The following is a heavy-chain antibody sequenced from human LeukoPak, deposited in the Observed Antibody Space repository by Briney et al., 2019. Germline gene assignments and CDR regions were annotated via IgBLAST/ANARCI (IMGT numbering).Heavy chain of an antibody. CDR2: IYYSGST. CDR3: ARRSGSGSRYYYGMDV. Sequence: PSETLSLTCTVSGGSISSSSYYWGWIRQPPGKGLEWIGSIYYSGSTYYNPSLKSRVTISVDTSKNQFSLKLSSVTAADTAVYYCARRSGSGSRYYYGMDVWGQGTTVTVSS. V-gene: IGHV4-39*01. D-gene: IGHD3-10*01. J-gene: IGHJ6*02. CDR1: GGSISSSSYY.